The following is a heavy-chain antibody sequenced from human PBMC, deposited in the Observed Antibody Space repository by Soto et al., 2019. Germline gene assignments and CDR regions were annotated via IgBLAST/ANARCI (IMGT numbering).Heavy chain of an antibody. CDR3: ARDWGYCSGGSCYSPWFGP. D-gene: IGHD2-15*01. J-gene: IGHJ5*02. Sequence: ASVKVSCKASGYTFTGYYMHWVRQAPGQGLEWMGWINPNSDGTNYAQKFQGRVTMTRDTSISTAYMELSRLRSDDTAVYDCARDWGYCSGGSCYSPWFGPWGQGTLDTVSS. CDR2: INPNSDGT. V-gene: IGHV1-2*02. CDR1: GYTFTGYY.